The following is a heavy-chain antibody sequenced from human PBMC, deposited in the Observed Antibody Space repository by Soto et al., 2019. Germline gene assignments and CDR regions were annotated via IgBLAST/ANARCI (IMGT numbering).Heavy chain of an antibody. CDR3: ARDPIVPGYFDY. Sequence: GGSLRLSCASSGFTFISYTINWVRQAPGKGLEWVSSISSSGNYIYYADSLKGRFTISRDNSKNSLFLQMNSLRAEDTAVYYCARDPIVPGYFDYWGQGALVTVSS. D-gene: IGHD1-26*01. J-gene: IGHJ4*02. CDR1: GFTFISYT. V-gene: IGHV3-21*01. CDR2: ISSSGNYI.